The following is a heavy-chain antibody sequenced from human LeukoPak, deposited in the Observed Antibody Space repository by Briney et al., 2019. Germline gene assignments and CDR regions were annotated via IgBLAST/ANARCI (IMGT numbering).Heavy chain of an antibody. CDR2: ISGSGVSN. J-gene: IGHJ1*01. V-gene: IGHV3-23*01. D-gene: IGHD3-10*01. CDR1: GCPFGTYG. Sequence: GCALTLSCEGCGCPFGTYGLTWFGHAPGRGLEGVATISGSGVSNYYADSVKDRFTISRDNNENTVSLQMNSLRVEDTALYYCAKVGWYGDLEHWGQGTQVAVSS. CDR3: AKVGWYGDLEH.